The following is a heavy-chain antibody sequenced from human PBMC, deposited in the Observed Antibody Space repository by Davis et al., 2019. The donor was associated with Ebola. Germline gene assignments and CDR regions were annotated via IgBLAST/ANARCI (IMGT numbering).Heavy chain of an antibody. V-gene: IGHV4-34*01. CDR3: ARQGYYDSGSYYYFGY. Sequence: MPSETLSLTCAVSGGSFRGYYWSWIRQPPGKGLEWIGEINHSGSTYYNPSLKSRVTISVDTSKNQFSLKLNSVTAADTAVYYCARQGYYDSGSYYYFGYWGQGTLVTVSS. D-gene: IGHD3-10*01. CDR2: INHSGST. CDR1: GGSFRGYY. J-gene: IGHJ4*02.